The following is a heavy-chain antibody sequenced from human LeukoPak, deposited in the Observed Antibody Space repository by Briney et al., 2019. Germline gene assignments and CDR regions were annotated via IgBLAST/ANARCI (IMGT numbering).Heavy chain of an antibody. V-gene: IGHV1-69*13. CDR1: GGTFSSYA. Sequence: SVKVSCKASGGTFSSYAISWVRQAPGQGLEWMGGIIPIFGTANYAQKFQGRVTITADESTSTAYMELSSLRSEDTAVYYCAIFPTYCGGDCYDTNFHYWGQGTLVTVSS. CDR3: AIFPTYCGGDCYDTNFHY. D-gene: IGHD2-21*02. CDR2: IIPIFGTA. J-gene: IGHJ4*02.